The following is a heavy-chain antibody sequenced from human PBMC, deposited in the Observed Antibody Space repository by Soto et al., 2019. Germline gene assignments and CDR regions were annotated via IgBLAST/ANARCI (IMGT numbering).Heavy chain of an antibody. J-gene: IGHJ6*02. CDR3: TRDPNYDILTGYLSLMDV. CDR2: IRSKAYGGTT. D-gene: IGHD3-9*01. Sequence: PGGSLRLSXTASGFTFGDYAMSWFRQAPGKGLEWVGFIRSKAYGGTTEYAASVKGRFTISRDDSKSIAYLQMNSLKTEDTAVYYCTRDPNYDILTGYLSLMDVWGQGTTVTVSS. V-gene: IGHV3-49*03. CDR1: GFTFGDYA.